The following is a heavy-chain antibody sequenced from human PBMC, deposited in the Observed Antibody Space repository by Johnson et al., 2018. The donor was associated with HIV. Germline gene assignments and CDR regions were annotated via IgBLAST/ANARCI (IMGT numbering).Heavy chain of an antibody. Sequence: VQLVESGGGLVQPGGSLRMSCVASGFTFSTYGMTWVRQAPGKGLEWVSAISGTGGTTYYADSVRGRFSISRDKSKDTLYLQMSSLRAEDTAVYYSAKGRGYDYDALDFWGQGTMVTVSS. V-gene: IGHV3-23*04. D-gene: IGHD5-12*01. CDR2: ISGTGGTT. J-gene: IGHJ3*01. CDR3: AKGRGYDYDALDF. CDR1: GFTFSTYG.